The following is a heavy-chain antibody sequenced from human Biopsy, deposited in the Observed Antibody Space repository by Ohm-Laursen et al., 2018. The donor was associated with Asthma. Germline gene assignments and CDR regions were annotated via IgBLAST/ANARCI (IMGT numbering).Heavy chain of an antibody. CDR1: GDSIGSGDYS. CDR3: ARGWNCGGDCYSLDY. CDR2: IYRNGDT. V-gene: IGHV4-30-2*06. Sequence: SDTLSLTCGVSGDSIGSGDYSWTWIRQSPGVGLEWIGYIYRNGDTYYNPTLKNRVTISIDRSKNQFSLRLRSVTAADTAVYYFARGWNCGGDCYSLDYWGQGTLVTVSS. D-gene: IGHD2-21*02. J-gene: IGHJ4*02.